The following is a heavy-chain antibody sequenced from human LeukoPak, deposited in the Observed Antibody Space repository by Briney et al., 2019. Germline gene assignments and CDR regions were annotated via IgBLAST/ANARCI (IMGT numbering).Heavy chain of an antibody. CDR2: ISGGGAYT. J-gene: IGHJ3*02. V-gene: IGHV3-23*01. CDR3: AKRDTSSWRGAFDI. CDR1: AFTFSSYA. Sequence: GGSLILSCAASAFTFSSYAMSWVRQAPGKGLEWVSAISGGGAYTYYADSVKGRFTIPGDNSNNTLYLQMNSLRAEDTAVYYCAKRDTSSWRGAFDIWGQGPMVTVSS. D-gene: IGHD6-13*01.